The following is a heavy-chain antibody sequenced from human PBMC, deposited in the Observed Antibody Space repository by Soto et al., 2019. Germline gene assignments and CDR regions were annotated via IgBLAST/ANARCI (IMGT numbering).Heavy chain of an antibody. CDR2: IKPDNGDT. J-gene: IGHJ5*02. D-gene: IGHD3-10*01. CDR1: GYPFSKYG. CDR3: ATSYASGFDP. V-gene: IGHV1-18*04. Sequence: QLQLVQSGAEVERPGASVRVSCKAYGYPFSKYGISWIRQAPGQGLEWMGWIKPDNGDTNYAQKFQGRVTMTTDTSSTTAYMALRNLRSDDTAVDYCATSYASGFDPWGQGTLVSVSS.